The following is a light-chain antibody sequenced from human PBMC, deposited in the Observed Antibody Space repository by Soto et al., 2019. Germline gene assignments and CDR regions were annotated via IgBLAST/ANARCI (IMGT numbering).Light chain of an antibody. CDR1: QSVTSSY. CDR3: QQYKNWPPVT. Sequence: EIVLTQSPGTLSLSPGERATLSCRASQSVTSSYLAWYLQKPGQAPRLLIYGAASRATGIPDSFSGSESGTDFTLTISSLQSEDFAVYYCQQYKNWPPVTFGGGTKVEI. V-gene: IGKV3-20*01. CDR2: GAA. J-gene: IGKJ4*01.